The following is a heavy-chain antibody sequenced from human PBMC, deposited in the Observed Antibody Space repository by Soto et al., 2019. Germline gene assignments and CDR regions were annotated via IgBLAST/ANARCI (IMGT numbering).Heavy chain of an antibody. CDR2: IYYSGST. J-gene: IGHJ5*02. CDR1: GGSISSGDYY. V-gene: IGHV4-30-4*01. Sequence: QVQLQESGPGLVKPSQTLSLTCIVSGGSISSGDYYWSWVRQPPGKGLEWIGYIYYSGSTYHNPSLKSRVTISADTSKNQFSLKLSSVTAADTAVYYCARAKGLLTVTTSWFDPWGQGTLVTVSS. CDR3: ARAKGLLTVTTSWFDP. D-gene: IGHD4-17*01.